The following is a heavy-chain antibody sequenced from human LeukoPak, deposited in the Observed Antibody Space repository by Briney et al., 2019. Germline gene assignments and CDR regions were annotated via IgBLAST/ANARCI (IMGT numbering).Heavy chain of an antibody. CDR2: IKSDGST. CDR3: AREYCSSTSCPDY. Sequence: GGSLRLSCAASGSGFTFNNYWMHWVRQAPGKGLVWVSRIKSDGSTSYADSVKGRFTISRDNAKNTLYLQMNSLRAEDTAVYYCAREYCSSTSCPDYWGQGTLVTVSS. D-gene: IGHD2-2*01. V-gene: IGHV3-74*01. J-gene: IGHJ4*02. CDR1: GSGFTFNNYW.